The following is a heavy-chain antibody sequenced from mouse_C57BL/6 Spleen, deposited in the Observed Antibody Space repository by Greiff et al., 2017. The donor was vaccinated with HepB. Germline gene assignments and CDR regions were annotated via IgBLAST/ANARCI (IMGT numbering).Heavy chain of an antibody. CDR3: ARNSNLYWYFDV. CDR1: GFSLTSYG. J-gene: IGHJ1*03. V-gene: IGHV2-2*01. CDR2: IWSGGST. Sequence: QVQLKQSGPGLVQPSQSLSITCTVSGFSLTSYGVHWVRQSPGKGLEWLGVIWSGGSTDYNAAFISRLSISKDNYKSQVFVKMNSLQADDTAIYYCARNSNLYWYFDVWGTGTTVTVSS. D-gene: IGHD2-5*01.